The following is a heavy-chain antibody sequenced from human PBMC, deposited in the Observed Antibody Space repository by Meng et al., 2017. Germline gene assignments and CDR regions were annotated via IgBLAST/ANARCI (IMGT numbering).Heavy chain of an antibody. CDR3: ARRTRCSSTSRSSSDNWFDP. V-gene: IGHV5-51*01. CDR1: GYSFTSYW. D-gene: IGHD2-2*01. J-gene: IGHJ5*02. CDR2: IYTGDSDT. Sequence: GESLKISCKGSGYSFTSYWIGWVRQMPGKGLEWMGLIYTGDSDTRYSPSFQGQVTISADKSISTAYLQWSSLKASDTAMYYCARRTRCSSTSRSSSDNWFDPWGQGTLVTVSS.